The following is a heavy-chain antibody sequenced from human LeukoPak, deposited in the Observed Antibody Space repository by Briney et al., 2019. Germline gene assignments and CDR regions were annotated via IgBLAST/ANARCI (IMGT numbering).Heavy chain of an antibody. CDR2: FDPEDGET. J-gene: IGHJ6*03. D-gene: IGHD5-24*01. Sequence: ASVKVSCKASGYTFTSYGISWVRQAPGQGLEWMGGFDPEDGETIYAQKFQGRVTMTEDTSTDTAYMELSSLRSEDTAVYYCARYDGYKRPRDYYYYMDVWGKGTTVTVSS. V-gene: IGHV1-24*01. CDR3: ARYDGYKRPRDYYYYMDV. CDR1: GYTFTSYG.